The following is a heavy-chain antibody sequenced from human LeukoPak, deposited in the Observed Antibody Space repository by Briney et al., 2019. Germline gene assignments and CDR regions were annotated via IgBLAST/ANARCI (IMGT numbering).Heavy chain of an antibody. D-gene: IGHD2-15*01. CDR3: ARSFCSGGSCYLYYFDY. CDR2: INHSGST. V-gene: IGHV4-34*01. J-gene: IGHJ4*02. Sequence: SETLSLTCAVYGGSLRGSYWGWIRQPPGKGLGWIGEINHSGSTNYNPSLKSRVTISVDTSKDQFSLKLSSVTAADTAVYYCARSFCSGGSCYLYYFDYWGQGTLVTVSS. CDR1: GGSLRGSY.